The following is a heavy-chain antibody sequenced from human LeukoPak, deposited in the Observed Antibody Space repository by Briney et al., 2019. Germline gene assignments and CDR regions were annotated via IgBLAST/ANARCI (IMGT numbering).Heavy chain of an antibody. V-gene: IGHV5-51*01. Sequence: GESLKISCESSGYRFTTYWIGWVRQMPGKGLEWMGIIYAGDSNTKYSPSFQGQVTISVDKSISTASLQWSNLKASDTATYYCTTTPGGFTAWSNWGQGTLVTVSS. CDR1: GYRFTTYW. D-gene: IGHD2-21*02. CDR3: TTTPGGFTAWSN. CDR2: IYAGDSNT. J-gene: IGHJ4*02.